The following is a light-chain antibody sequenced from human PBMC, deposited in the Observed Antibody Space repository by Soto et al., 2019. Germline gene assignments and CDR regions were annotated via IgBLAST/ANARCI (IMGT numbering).Light chain of an antibody. Sequence: QSVLTQPRSVSGSPGQSVTISCTEPSGYVGAYDYVSWYQQHPGKAPRVMIYDVSKRPSGVPDRFSGSKSGNTASLTISGLQAEDEADYYCYSYAGRYTGVFGGGTKLTVL. V-gene: IGLV2-11*01. J-gene: IGLJ3*02. CDR3: YSYAGRYTGV. CDR1: SGYVGAYDY. CDR2: DVS.